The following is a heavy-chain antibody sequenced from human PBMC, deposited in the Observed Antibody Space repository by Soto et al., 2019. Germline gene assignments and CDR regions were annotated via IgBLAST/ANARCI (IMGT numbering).Heavy chain of an antibody. Sequence: GSLRLSCAASGFTLSNYAMSWVRQAPGKGLEWVSTISGSGGRIYYADSVKGRFAISRDNSKNTLYLQMSSLRAEDTAVYYCGKKDGVGGQLVDSWGQGTLVTVSS. V-gene: IGHV3-23*01. CDR1: GFTLSNYA. CDR2: ISGSGGRI. D-gene: IGHD6-6*01. J-gene: IGHJ4*02. CDR3: GKKDGVGGQLVDS.